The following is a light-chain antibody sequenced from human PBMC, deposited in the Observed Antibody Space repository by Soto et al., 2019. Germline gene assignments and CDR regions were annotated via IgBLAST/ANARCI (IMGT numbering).Light chain of an antibody. CDR3: QQRAGSST. CDR2: DAS. CDR1: QSVSNQ. V-gene: IGKV3-11*01. J-gene: IGKJ5*01. Sequence: IVLTQSPVTLSLSPGERATLSCRASQSVSNQLAWYQQKPGQAPRLLIYDASRRVTGIPARFGGSGSGTDFTLTLSSLEPEDFAVYYCQQRAGSSTFGQGTRL.